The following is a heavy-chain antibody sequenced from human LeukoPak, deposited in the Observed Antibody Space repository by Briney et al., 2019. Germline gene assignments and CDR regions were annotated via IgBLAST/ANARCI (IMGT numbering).Heavy chain of an antibody. Sequence: GGSLRLSCAASGFTFSNAWMSWVRQAPGKGLEWVSAIVGSAASTYYADSVKGRSTISKDNSKNTLYLQMNSLRAEDTAVYYCAKGIAAAVDYWGQGTLVTVSS. V-gene: IGHV3-23*01. CDR3: AKGIAAAVDY. CDR2: IVGSAAST. D-gene: IGHD6-13*01. J-gene: IGHJ4*02. CDR1: GFTFSNAW.